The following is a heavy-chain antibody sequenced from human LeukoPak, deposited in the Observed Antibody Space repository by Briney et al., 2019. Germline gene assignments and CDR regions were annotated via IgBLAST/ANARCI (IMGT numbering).Heavy chain of an antibody. Sequence: PSQTLSLTCTVSGGSISSGGYYWSWIRQHPGKGLEWIGYIYYSGSTYYNPSLKSRVTISVDTSKNQFSLKLTSVTAADTAVYYCARDPGYCSGSSCYGLGPEGYWGQGTLVTVSS. J-gene: IGHJ4*02. D-gene: IGHD2-15*01. CDR1: GGSISSGGYY. CDR3: ARDPGYCSGSSCYGLGPEGY. CDR2: IYYSGST. V-gene: IGHV4-31*03.